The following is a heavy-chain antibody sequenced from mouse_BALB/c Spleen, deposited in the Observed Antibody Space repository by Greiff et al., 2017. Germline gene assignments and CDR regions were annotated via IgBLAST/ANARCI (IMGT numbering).Heavy chain of an antibody. Sequence: QVQLKESGAELAKPGASVKMSCKASGYTFTSYWMHWVKQRPGQGLEWIGYINPSTGYTEYNQKFKDKATLTADKSSSTAYMQLSSLTSEDSAVYYCARKGSTMITTWFAYWGQGTLVTVSA. CDR3: ARKGSTMITTWFAY. D-gene: IGHD2-4*01. CDR1: GYTFTSYW. J-gene: IGHJ3*01. V-gene: IGHV1-7*01. CDR2: INPSTGYT.